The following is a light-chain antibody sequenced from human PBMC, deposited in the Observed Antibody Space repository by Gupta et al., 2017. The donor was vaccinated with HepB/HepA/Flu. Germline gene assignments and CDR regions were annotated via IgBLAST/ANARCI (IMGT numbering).Light chain of an antibody. Sequence: EVVMTQSPATLSVSPGERATLSCRASQSVGSDLAWYQQRPGQAPRLLIYGASTRATVLPARFSGSGSGTEFTLTISSLQSEDFAIYYCQQENKCPRTFGQGNKVDIK. V-gene: IGKV3-15*01. CDR3: QQENKCPRT. J-gene: IGKJ1*01. CDR1: QSVGSD. CDR2: GAS.